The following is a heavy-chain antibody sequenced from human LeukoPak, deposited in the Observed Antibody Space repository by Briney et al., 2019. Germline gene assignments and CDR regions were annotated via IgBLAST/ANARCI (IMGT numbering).Heavy chain of an antibody. J-gene: IGHJ4*02. V-gene: IGHV3-11*01. CDR1: GFTFSDYY. Sequence: GALRLSCAASGFTFSDYYMTWIRQAPGKGLEWVSYISSSGSNRYYADSVKGRFTISRVNAENSLYLQMNSLRAEDTAVYYCATLVGGTYSPFDYWGQGTLVTVSS. CDR3: ATLVGGTYSPFDY. CDR2: ISSSGSNR. D-gene: IGHD1-26*01.